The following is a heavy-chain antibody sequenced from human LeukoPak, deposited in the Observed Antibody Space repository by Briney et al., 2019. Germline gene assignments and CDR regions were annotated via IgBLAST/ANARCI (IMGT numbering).Heavy chain of an antibody. J-gene: IGHJ6*03. CDR2: IYYSGST. Sequence: SETLSLTCTVSGGSISSNHWSWIRQPPGKGLEWIGYIYYSGSTNYNPSLKSRVTISVDTSKNQFSLKLSSVTAADTAVYYCARVPRSYYYYYYMDVWSKGTTVTVSS. CDR3: ARVPRSYYYYYYMDV. V-gene: IGHV4-59*01. CDR1: GGSISSNH.